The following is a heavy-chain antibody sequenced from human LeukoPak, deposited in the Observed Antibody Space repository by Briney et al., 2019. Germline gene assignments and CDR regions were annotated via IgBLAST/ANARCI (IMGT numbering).Heavy chain of an antibody. Sequence: GGSLRLSCAASGFTFSSYSMSWVRQAPGKGLEWVSGISGSAGSTYYADSVKGRFTISRDNSKNTLYLQMSGLRAEDTAIYFCARVYGDYGGSDYWGQGTLVTVSS. V-gene: IGHV3-23*01. CDR1: GFTFSSYS. CDR2: ISGSAGST. J-gene: IGHJ4*02. CDR3: ARVYGDYGGSDY. D-gene: IGHD4-17*01.